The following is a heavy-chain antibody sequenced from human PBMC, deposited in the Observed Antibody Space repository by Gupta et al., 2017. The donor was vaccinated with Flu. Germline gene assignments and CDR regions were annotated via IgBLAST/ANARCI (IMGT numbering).Heavy chain of an antibody. Sequence: WVRQAPGKGLEWVSLIPGSSAPTYYADSVKGRFTISRDNSKNTLYLQMDSLRAEDTAIYYCARDVGGDCSRGNCYQRPDLWGQGTLVTVSS. CDR3: ARDVGGDCSRGNCYQRPDL. CDR2: IPGSSAPT. V-gene: IGHV3-23*01. D-gene: IGHD2-15*01. J-gene: IGHJ4*02.